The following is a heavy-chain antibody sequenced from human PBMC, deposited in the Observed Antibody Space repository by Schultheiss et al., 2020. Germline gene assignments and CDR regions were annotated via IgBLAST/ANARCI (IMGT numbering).Heavy chain of an antibody. CDR3: ARGLGGSTSDYYYVY. CDR1: GGSISSGSYY. Sequence: SQTLSLTCTVSGGSISSGSYYWSWIRQPPGKGLEWIGSIYHSGSTYYNPSLKSRVTISVDTSKNQFSLKLSSVTAADTAVYYCARGLGGSTSDYYYVYWGQGTLVTVSS. CDR2: IYHSGST. V-gene: IGHV4-39*07. D-gene: IGHD3-22*01. J-gene: IGHJ4*02.